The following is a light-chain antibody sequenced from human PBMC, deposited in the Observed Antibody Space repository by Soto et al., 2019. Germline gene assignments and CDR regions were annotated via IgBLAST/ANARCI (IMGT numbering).Light chain of an antibody. CDR2: AAS. Sequence: AIRMTQSPSSLSASTGDRVTITCRASQGISSYLAWYQQKPGKAPKLLIYAASTLQSGVPSRFSGSGSGTDFTLTINCLQSEDFATYYCQQYYSYPPTFSGGTKVEIK. V-gene: IGKV1-8*01. CDR3: QQYYSYPPT. J-gene: IGKJ4*01. CDR1: QGISSY.